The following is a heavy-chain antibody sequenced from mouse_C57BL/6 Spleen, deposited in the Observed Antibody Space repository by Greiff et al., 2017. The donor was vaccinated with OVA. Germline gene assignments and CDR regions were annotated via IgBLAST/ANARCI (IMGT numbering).Heavy chain of an antibody. CDR1: GYTFTSYW. CDR3: ASGGNYPYYAMDY. CDR2: IDPSDSYT. D-gene: IGHD2-1*01. Sequence: QVQLQQPGAELVMPGASVKLSCKASGYTFTSYWMHWVKQRPGQGLEWIGEIDPSDSYTNYNQKFKGKSTLTVDKSSSTAYMQLSSLTSEDSAVYYCASGGNYPYYAMDYWGQGTSVTVSS. J-gene: IGHJ4*01. V-gene: IGHV1-69*01.